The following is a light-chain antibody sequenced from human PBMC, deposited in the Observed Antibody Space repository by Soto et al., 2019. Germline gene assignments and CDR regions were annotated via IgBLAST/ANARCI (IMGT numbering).Light chain of an antibody. CDR1: QTISND. J-gene: IGKJ4*01. CDR2: GAS. V-gene: IGKV3-15*01. CDR3: QQNNKWPPVT. Sequence: EVVMTQSPATVSVSPGEGVTLSCRASQTISNDLAWYQQKPGQAPRLLIYGASTRAPGVPARFSGGGSGTEFTLTISRLQSEDFAFYYCQQNNKWPPVTFGGGTKVEIK.